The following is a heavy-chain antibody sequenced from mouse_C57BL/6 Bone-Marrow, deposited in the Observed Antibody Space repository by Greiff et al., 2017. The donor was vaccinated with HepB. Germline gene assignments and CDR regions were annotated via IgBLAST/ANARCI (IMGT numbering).Heavy chain of an antibody. J-gene: IGHJ3*01. CDR1: GFTFSSYG. D-gene: IGHD2-3*01. V-gene: IGHV5-6*01. CDR2: ISSGGSYT. CDR3: ARHDDPWFAY. Sequence: VKLVESGGDLVKPGGSLKLSCAASGFTFSSYGMSWVRQTPDKRLEWVATISSGGSYTYYPDSVKGRFTISRDNAKNTLYLQMSRLKSEDTAMYYCARHDDPWFAYWGQGTLVTVSA.